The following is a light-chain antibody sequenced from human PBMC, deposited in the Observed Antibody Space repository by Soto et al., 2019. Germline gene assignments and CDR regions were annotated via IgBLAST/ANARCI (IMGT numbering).Light chain of an antibody. V-gene: IGKV3-15*01. CDR3: QQYKSYWT. CDR1: QRVYSN. J-gene: IGKJ1*01. Sequence: EILMTQSPDTLSVSPGESATLSCRASQRVYSNLAWYQQRPGQAPRLLIYGASTRATGVPARFSGRGSGTEFTLTISSLQSEDFATYYCQQYKSYWTFGQGTKVDIK. CDR2: GAS.